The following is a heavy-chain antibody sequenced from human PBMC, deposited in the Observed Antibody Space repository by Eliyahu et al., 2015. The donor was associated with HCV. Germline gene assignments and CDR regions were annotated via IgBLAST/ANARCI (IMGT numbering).Heavy chain of an antibody. D-gene: IGHD6-25*01. J-gene: IGHJ4*02. CDR2: ISSSSNYI. CDR3: AREKRGDSSGDY. V-gene: IGHV3-21*01. Sequence: EVQLVESGGGXVKXGGSXRLSCXASGXXFNSYSMSWXRXAPGKGLGWVXSISSSSNYIYYADAVKGRFTISRDNAENSLYLQMNSLRAEDTAVYYCAREKRGDSSGDYWGQGTLVTVSS. CDR1: GXXFNSYS.